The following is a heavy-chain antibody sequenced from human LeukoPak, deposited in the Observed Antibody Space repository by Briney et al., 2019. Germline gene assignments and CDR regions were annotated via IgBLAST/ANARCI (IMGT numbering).Heavy chain of an antibody. D-gene: IGHD6-19*01. CDR2: INPSGGST. J-gene: IGHJ5*02. CDR3: ARDRRIAVTRGNYNWFDP. V-gene: IGHV1-46*01. Sequence: ASVKVSCKASGYTFTSYYMHWVRQAPGQGLEWMGIINPSGGSTSYAQKFQGRVTMTRDMSTSTVYMELSSLRSEDTAVYYCARDRRIAVTRGNYNWFDPWGQGTLVTVSS. CDR1: GYTFTSYY.